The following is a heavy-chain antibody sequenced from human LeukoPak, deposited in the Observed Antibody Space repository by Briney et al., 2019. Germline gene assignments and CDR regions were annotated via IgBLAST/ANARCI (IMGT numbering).Heavy chain of an antibody. CDR1: GFTFSSYS. CDR3: ARDQRYYYDSSGYYSTFDY. D-gene: IGHD3-22*01. J-gene: IGHJ4*02. V-gene: IGHV3-21*01. CDR2: ISSSSSYI. Sequence: PGGSLRLSCAASGFTFSSYSMNWVRQAPGKGLEWVSSISSSSSYIYYADSVKGRFTISRDNAKNSLYLQMNSLRAEDTAVYYCARDQRYYYDSSGYYSTFDYWGQGTLVTVSS.